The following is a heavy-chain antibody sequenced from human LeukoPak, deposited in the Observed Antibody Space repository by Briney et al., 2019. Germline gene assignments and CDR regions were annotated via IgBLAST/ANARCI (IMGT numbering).Heavy chain of an antibody. CDR3: ARDYDILTGYRYYFDY. V-gene: IGHV3-23*01. CDR1: GFTFSSYA. J-gene: IGHJ4*02. D-gene: IGHD3-9*01. Sequence: GGSLRLSCAASGFTFSSYAMSWVRQAPGKGLEWVSAISGSGGSTYYADSVKGRFTISRDNSKNTLYLQMNSLRAEDTAVYYCARDYDILTGYRYYFDYWVQGTLVTVSS. CDR2: ISGSGGST.